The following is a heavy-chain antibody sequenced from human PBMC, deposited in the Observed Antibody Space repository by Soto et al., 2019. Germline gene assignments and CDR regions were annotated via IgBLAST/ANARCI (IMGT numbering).Heavy chain of an antibody. CDR1: GYTFTGYY. CDR3: ARGGTVYATRYNWFDP. CDR2: INPNSGGT. Sequence: QVQLVQSGAEVKKPGASVKVSCKASGYTFTGYYMHWVRQAPGQGLEWMGWINPNSGGTNYAQKFQGWVTMTRDTSISTAYMELSRLRSDDTAVYYCARGGTVYATRYNWFDPWGQGTLVTVSS. D-gene: IGHD2-8*01. J-gene: IGHJ5*02. V-gene: IGHV1-2*04.